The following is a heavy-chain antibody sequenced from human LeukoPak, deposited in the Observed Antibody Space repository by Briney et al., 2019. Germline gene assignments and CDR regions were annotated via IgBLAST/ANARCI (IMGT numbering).Heavy chain of an antibody. CDR3: ARDGSPREVTTFDY. J-gene: IGHJ4*02. Sequence: GGSLRLSCAASGFTFSSYSMNWVRQAPGKGLEWVSSISSSSSYIYYADSVKGRFTISRDNAKNSLYLQMNSLRAEDTAVYYCARDGSPREVTTFDYWGQGTLVTVSS. CDR1: GFTFSSYS. V-gene: IGHV3-21*01. CDR2: ISSSSSYI. D-gene: IGHD1/OR15-1a*01.